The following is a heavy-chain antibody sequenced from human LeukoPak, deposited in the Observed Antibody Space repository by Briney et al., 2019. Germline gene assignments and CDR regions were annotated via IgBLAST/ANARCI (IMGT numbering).Heavy chain of an antibody. CDR2: IYTSGST. D-gene: IGHD4-17*01. CDR3: TRDTGTTGEVKFDP. CDR1: GNSFGDYY. Sequence: SETLSPTCTVSGNSFGDYYWSWIRQPAGKGLEWIGRIYTSGSTTYNPSLKSRVTMSVDTSKSQFSLNLMSVTAADTAVYYCTRDTGTTGEVKFDPWGQGTLVTVSS. V-gene: IGHV4-4*07. J-gene: IGHJ5*02.